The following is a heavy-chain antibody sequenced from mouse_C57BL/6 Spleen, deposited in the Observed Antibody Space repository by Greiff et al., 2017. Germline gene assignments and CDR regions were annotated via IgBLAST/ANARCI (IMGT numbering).Heavy chain of an antibody. Sequence: EVQRVESGGDLVKPGGSLKLSCAASGFTFSSYGMSWVRQTPDKRLEWVATISSGGSYTYYPDSVKGRFTISRDNAKNTLYLQMSSLKSEDTAMYYCARPYYGSKGAMDYWGQGTSVTVSS. V-gene: IGHV5-6*01. CDR3: ARPYYGSKGAMDY. J-gene: IGHJ4*01. D-gene: IGHD1-1*01. CDR2: ISSGGSYT. CDR1: GFTFSSYG.